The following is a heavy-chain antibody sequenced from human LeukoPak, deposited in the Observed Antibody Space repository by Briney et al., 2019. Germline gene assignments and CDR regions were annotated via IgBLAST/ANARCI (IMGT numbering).Heavy chain of an antibody. D-gene: IGHD6-13*01. CDR2: INHSGST. V-gene: IGHV4-34*01. Sequence: PSETLSLTCAVYGGSFSGYYWSWIRQPPGKGLEWIGEINHSGSTNYNPSLKSRVTISVDTSKNQFSLKLSSVIAADTAVYYCASWDSSYDYWGQGTLVTVSS. CDR1: GGSFSGYY. J-gene: IGHJ4*02. CDR3: ASWDSSYDY.